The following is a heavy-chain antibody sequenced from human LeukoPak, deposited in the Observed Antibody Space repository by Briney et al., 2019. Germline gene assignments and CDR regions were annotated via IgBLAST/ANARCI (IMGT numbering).Heavy chain of an antibody. J-gene: IGHJ4*02. CDR2: ISYDGSNK. D-gene: IGHD6-13*01. CDR3: AREGVAAAGSYYFDY. CDR1: GFTFSSYA. Sequence: GRSLRLSCAASGFTFSSYAMHWVRQAPGKGLEWVAVISYDGSNKYYADSVKGRFTISRDNSKNTLYLQMNSLRAEDTAVYYCAREGVAAAGSYYFDYWGQGTLVTVSS. V-gene: IGHV3-30*04.